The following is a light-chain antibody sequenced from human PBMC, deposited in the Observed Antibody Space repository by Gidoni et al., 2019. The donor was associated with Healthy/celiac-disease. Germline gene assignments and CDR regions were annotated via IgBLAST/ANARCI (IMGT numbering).Light chain of an antibody. CDR2: DVS. V-gene: IGLV2-14*01. Sequence: QAALTQPASVSVSPGQSITISCTGTSSDVGGYNYVSWYQQHPGKAPKLMIYDVSNRPSGVSNRFSGSKSGNTASLTISGLQAEDEADYYCSSYTRSSSYVFGTGTKVTVL. CDR3: SSYTRSSSYV. J-gene: IGLJ1*01. CDR1: SSDVGGYNY.